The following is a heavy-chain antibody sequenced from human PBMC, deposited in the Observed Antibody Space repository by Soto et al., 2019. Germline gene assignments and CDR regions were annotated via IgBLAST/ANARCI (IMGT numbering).Heavy chain of an antibody. CDR3: ARDAGINWYDY. D-gene: IGHD1-1*01. CDR1: GFTFSSYA. V-gene: IGHV3-23*01. J-gene: IGHJ4*02. CDR2: ISGSGSSK. Sequence: PGGSLRLSCAASGFTFSSYAMSWVRQAPGKGLEWVSAISGSGSSKYYADSVKGRFTISRDSSKNTLYLQMNSLRAEDTAVYYCARDAGINWYDYWGQGTLVTVSS.